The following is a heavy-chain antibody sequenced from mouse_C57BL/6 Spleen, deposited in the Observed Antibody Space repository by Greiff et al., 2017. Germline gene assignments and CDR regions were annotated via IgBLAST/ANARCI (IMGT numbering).Heavy chain of an antibody. D-gene: IGHD2-1*01. J-gene: IGHJ3*01. CDR3: ARDGDYGNGAWFAY. CDR2: ISDGGSYT. Sequence: EVQVVESGGGLVKPGGSLKLSCAASGFTFSSYAMSWVRQTPEKRLEWVATISDGGSYTYYPDNVKGRFTISRDNAKNNLYLQMSHLKSEDTAMYYCARDGDYGNGAWFAYWGQGTLVTVSA. CDR1: GFTFSSYA. V-gene: IGHV5-4*01.